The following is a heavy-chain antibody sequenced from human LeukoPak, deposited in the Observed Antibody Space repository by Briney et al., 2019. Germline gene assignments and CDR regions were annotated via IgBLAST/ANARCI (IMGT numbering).Heavy chain of an antibody. D-gene: IGHD4-17*01. Sequence: SETLSLTCTMSGDSTNTYFWSWIRQPPGKGLEWIGYIYYTGTTNYNPSLKSRVTISVDTSKNQFSLRLSSVTAADTAVYYCAGVPAGDYVGYGMDVWGQGTTVTVSS. V-gene: IGHV4-59*01. CDR2: IYYTGTT. CDR3: AGVPAGDYVGYGMDV. J-gene: IGHJ6*02. CDR1: GDSTNTYF.